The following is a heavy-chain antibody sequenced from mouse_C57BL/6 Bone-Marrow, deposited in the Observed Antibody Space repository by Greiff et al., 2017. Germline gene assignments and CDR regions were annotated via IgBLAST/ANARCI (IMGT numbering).Heavy chain of an antibody. D-gene: IGHD4-1*01. Sequence: VKLVESGPELVKPGASVKISCKASGYAFSSSWMNWVKQRPGKGLEWIGRIYPGDGDTNYNGKFKGKATLTADKSSSTAYMQLSSLTSEDSAVYFCAKLTGTPYWYFDVWGTGTTVTVSS. CDR1: GYAFSSSW. J-gene: IGHJ1*03. V-gene: IGHV1-82*01. CDR3: AKLTGTPYWYFDV. CDR2: IYPGDGDT.